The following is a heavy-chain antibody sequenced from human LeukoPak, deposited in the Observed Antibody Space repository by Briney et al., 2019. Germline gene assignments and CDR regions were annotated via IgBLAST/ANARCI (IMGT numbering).Heavy chain of an antibody. CDR3: ARAGDYDILTGYYNPLYYYYMDV. J-gene: IGHJ6*03. Sequence: PGGSLRLSCAASGFTFSSYSMNWVRQAPGKGLEWVSYISSSGSTIYYADSVKGRFTISRDNAKNSLYLQMNSLRAEDTAVYYCARAGDYDILTGYYNPLYYYYMDVWGKGTTVTISS. CDR1: GFTFSSYS. V-gene: IGHV3-48*04. CDR2: ISSSGSTI. D-gene: IGHD3-9*01.